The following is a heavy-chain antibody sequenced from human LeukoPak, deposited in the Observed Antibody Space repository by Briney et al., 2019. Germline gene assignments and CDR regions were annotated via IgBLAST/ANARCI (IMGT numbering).Heavy chain of an antibody. CDR1: GYTFTSYG. J-gene: IGHJ4*02. Sequence: ASVKVSCKASGYTFTSYGISWVRQAPGQGLEWMGWISAYNGNTNYAQKLQGRVTMTTDTSTSTAYMELRSLRSDDTAVYYCARLPEGFLEWLPTDYWGQGTLVTVSS. CDR2: ISAYNGNT. V-gene: IGHV1-18*01. D-gene: IGHD3-3*01. CDR3: ARLPEGFLEWLPTDY.